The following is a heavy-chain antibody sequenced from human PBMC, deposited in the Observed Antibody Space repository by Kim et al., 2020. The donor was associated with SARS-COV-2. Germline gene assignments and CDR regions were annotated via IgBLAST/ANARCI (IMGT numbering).Heavy chain of an antibody. J-gene: IGHJ3*02. CDR2: IYYSGST. CDR1: GGSISSYY. Sequence: SETLSLTCTVSGGSISSYYWSWIRQPPGKGLEWIGYIYYSGSTNYNPSLKSRVTISVDTSKNQFSLKLSSVTAADTAVYYCARDRGVGAKTHDAFDIWGQGTMVTVSS. CDR3: ARDRGVGAKTHDAFDI. V-gene: IGHV4-59*13. D-gene: IGHD1-26*01.